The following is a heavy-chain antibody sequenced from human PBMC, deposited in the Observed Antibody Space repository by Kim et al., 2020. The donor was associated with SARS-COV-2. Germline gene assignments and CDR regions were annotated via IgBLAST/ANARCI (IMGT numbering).Heavy chain of an antibody. CDR2: IWYDGSNK. D-gene: IGHD3-9*01. CDR3: AKTLTGYDEADAFDI. CDR1: GFTFSSYG. Sequence: GGSLRLSCAASGFTFSSYGLHWVRQAPGKGLEWVAVIWYDGSNKYYADSVKGRFTISRDNSKNTLYLQMNSLRAEDTAVYYCAKTLTGYDEADAFDIWGQGTMVTVSS. J-gene: IGHJ3*02. V-gene: IGHV3-33*06.